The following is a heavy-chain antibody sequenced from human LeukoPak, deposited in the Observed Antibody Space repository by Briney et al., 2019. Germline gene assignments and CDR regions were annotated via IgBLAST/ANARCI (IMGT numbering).Heavy chain of an antibody. CDR1: GYTFTGYY. CDR2: INPNSGGT. V-gene: IGHV1-2*02. Sequence: GASVKVSCKASGYTFTGYYMHWVRQAPGQGLEWMGWINPNSGGTNYAQKFQGRVTMTRDTSISTAYMELSRLRSDDTAVYYCARDVYCSGGSCWSFDIWGQGTMVTVSS. D-gene: IGHD2-15*01. CDR3: ARDVYCSGGSCWSFDI. J-gene: IGHJ3*02.